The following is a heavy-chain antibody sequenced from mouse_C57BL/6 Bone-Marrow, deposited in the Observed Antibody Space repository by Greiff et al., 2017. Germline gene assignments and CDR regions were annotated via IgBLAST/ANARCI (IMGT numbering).Heavy chain of an antibody. Sequence: QVQLQQPGAELVKPGASVKLSCKASGYTFTSYWMHWVTKRPGRGLEWLGRTDPNSGGTKYNEKFKSKATLPVDKPSSTSDMQLSSLASEDSAVYYCATSGITTVVDCDDWGQGTTLTVSS. J-gene: IGHJ2*01. D-gene: IGHD1-1*01. CDR2: TDPNSGGT. CDR1: GYTFTSYW. V-gene: IGHV1-72*01. CDR3: ATSGITTVVDCDD.